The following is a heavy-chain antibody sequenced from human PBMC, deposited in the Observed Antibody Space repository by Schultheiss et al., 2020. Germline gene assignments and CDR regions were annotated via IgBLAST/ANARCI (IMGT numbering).Heavy chain of an antibody. CDR1: GGTFSSYA. J-gene: IGHJ6*03. CDR2: IIPIFGIA. CDR3: ARDTYYYYYMDV. V-gene: IGHV1-69*17. Sequence: SVKVSCKASGGTFSSYAISWVRQAPGQGLEWMGGIIPIFGIANYAQKFQGRVTITADKSTSTAYMELSSLRSEDTAVYYCARDTYYYYYMDVWGKGTTVTVSS.